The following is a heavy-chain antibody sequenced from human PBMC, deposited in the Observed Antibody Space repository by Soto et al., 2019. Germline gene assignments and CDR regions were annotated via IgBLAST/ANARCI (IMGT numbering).Heavy chain of an antibody. V-gene: IGHV4-4*02. J-gene: IGHJ4*02. Sequence: QVQLQESGPGLVKPSGTLSLTCTVSGGSISSSNWWSWVRQPPGKGLEWIGEIYHTGSTNYNPSLKSRVTASVDKSKNQFSLKLSSVPAADTAVYYCAKKQYVVGVFDYWGQGTLVTVSS. CDR2: IYHTGST. CDR1: GGSISSSNW. D-gene: IGHD2-15*01. CDR3: AKKQYVVGVFDY.